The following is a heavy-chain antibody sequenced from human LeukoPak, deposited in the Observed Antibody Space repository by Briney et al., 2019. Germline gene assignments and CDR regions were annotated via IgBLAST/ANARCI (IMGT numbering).Heavy chain of an antibody. J-gene: IGHJ6*03. CDR1: GGSISSSYW. D-gene: IGHD2-15*01. V-gene: IGHV4-4*02. CDR3: ARGRRIVVVLGATRTHRDYYMDV. Sequence: PSETLSLTCAVSGGSISSSYWWSWVRQPPGKGLEWIGEVYHSGSTNYNPSLKSRVTISLDTSKNQFTLKLSSVTAADTAVYYCARGRRIVVVLGATRTHRDYYMDVWGKGTTVTVSS. CDR2: VYHSGST.